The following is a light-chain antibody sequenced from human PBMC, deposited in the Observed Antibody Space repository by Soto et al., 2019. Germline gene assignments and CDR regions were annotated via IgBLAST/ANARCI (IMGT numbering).Light chain of an antibody. J-gene: IGLJ3*02. Sequence: QSVLTQPPSVSGAPGQRVTISCTGSSSNIGAGYDVHWYQQLPGTAPKLLIYGSSNRPSGVPDRFSGSNSGTSASLAITGLKAEDEDDYYCQSYDSSLSGSVFGGGTKLTVL. CDR3: QSYDSSLSGSV. V-gene: IGLV1-40*01. CDR1: SSNIGAGYD. CDR2: GSS.